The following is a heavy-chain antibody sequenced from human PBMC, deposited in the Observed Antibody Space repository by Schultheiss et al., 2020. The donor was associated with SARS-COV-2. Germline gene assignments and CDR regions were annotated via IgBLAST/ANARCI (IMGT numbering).Heavy chain of an antibody. Sequence: ASVKVSCKTSGYTFNSYHIHWVRQAPGQGLEWMGFTRPSDGIATYAQKFQGGVTMTRDTSTTTFYMEMKSLTFEDTAVYYCARGFRNGWDELDFWGQGTLVTVSS. CDR2: TRPSDGIA. J-gene: IGHJ4*02. V-gene: IGHV1-46*02. CDR3: ARGFRNGWDELDF. D-gene: IGHD6-19*01. CDR1: GYTFNSYH.